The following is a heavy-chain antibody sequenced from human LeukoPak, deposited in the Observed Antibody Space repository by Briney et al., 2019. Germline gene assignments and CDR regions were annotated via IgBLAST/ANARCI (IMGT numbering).Heavy chain of an antibody. CDR2: TYYSGST. J-gene: IGHJ6*02. CDR1: GGSISSYY. Sequence: SETLSLTCTAPGGSISSYYWSWIRQPPGKGLEWIGYTYYSGSTNYNPSLKSRVTISVDTSKNQFSLKLSSVTAADTAVYYCARGRSDGVDVWGQGTTVTVSS. CDR3: ARGRSDGVDV. V-gene: IGHV4-59*01. D-gene: IGHD3-3*01.